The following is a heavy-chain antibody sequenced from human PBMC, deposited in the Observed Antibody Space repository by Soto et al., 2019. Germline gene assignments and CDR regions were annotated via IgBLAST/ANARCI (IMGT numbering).Heavy chain of an antibody. J-gene: IGHJ4*02. D-gene: IGHD6-19*01. CDR2: IYYSGST. CDR1: GGSISSGDYY. CDR3: ARDKGSGWYAGFDY. V-gene: IGHV4-30-4*01. Sequence: PSETLSLTCTVSGGSISSGDYYWSWIRQPPGKGLEWIGYIYYSGSTYYNPSLKSRVTISVDTSKNQFSLKLSSVTAADTAVYYCARDKGSGWYAGFDYWGQGTLVTVSS.